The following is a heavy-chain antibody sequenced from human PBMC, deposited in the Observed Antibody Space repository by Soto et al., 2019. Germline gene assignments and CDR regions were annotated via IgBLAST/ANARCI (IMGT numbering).Heavy chain of an antibody. D-gene: IGHD5-12*01. CDR3: ARHIAGYDSYYYYYMDV. CDR1: GYSFTSYW. V-gene: IGHV5-51*01. J-gene: IGHJ6*03. Sequence: GESLKISCKGSGYSFTSYWIGWVRQMPGKGLEWMGIIYPGDSDTRYSPSFQGQVTISADKSISTAYLQWSSLKASDTAMYYCARHIAGYDSYYYYYMDVWGKGTTVTVSS. CDR2: IYPGDSDT.